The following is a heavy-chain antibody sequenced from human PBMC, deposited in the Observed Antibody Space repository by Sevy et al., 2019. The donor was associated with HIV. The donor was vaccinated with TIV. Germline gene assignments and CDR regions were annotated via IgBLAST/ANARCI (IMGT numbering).Heavy chain of an antibody. CDR2: IKSKADGGTP. V-gene: IGHV3-15*01. J-gene: IGHJ4*02. D-gene: IGHD5-18*01. CDR3: ARDPRGYSYGYYFDY. Sequence: GGSLRLSCGASGFIFSNAWMSWVRQAPGKGLEWVGRIKSKADGGTPDYAAPVKGTFTISRDDSINTLYLQMNSLRAEDTAVYYCARDPRGYSYGYYFDYWGQGTLVTVSS. CDR1: GFIFSNAW.